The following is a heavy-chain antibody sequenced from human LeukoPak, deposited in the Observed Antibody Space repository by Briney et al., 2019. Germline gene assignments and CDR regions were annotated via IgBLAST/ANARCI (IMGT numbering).Heavy chain of an antibody. CDR1: GFTFSSYG. J-gene: IGHJ4*02. CDR2: ISYDGSNK. CDR3: VRIVGHTTTDF. V-gene: IGHV3-30*03. Sequence: GRSLRLSCAASGFTFSSYGMHWVRQAPGKGLEWVAVISYDGSNKYYADSVKGRFTISRDNSKNTLYLQMNSVTYEDTAVYFCVRIVGHTTTDFWGQGTIVTVSS. D-gene: IGHD1-26*01.